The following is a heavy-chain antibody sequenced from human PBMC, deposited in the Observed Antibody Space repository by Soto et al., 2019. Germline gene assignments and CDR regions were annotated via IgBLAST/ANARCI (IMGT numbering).Heavy chain of an antibody. D-gene: IGHD3-22*01. V-gene: IGHV3-30-3*01. CDR3: ARGPYYYDSSVPSAFDI. CDR1: GFTFSSYA. Sequence: GGSLRLSCAASGFTFSSYAMHWVRQAPGKGLEWVAIISHDGSSIYYGDSVKGRFTISRDNSKSTLYLQMNSLRSEDTAVYYCARGPYYYDSSVPSAFDIRGQGTMVTVSS. J-gene: IGHJ3*02. CDR2: ISHDGSSI.